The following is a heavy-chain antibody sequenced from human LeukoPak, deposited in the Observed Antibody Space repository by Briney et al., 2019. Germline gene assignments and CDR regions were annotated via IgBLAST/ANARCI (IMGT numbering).Heavy chain of an antibody. D-gene: IGHD5-18*01. CDR1: GFTFSSYA. Sequence: GGSLRLSCAASGFTFSSYAMSWVRQAPGKGLEWVSAISGSGGSTYYADSVKGRFTISRDNSKNTLYLQMNSPRAEDTAVYYCAKGTQLWPYEYYFDYWGQGTLVTVSS. J-gene: IGHJ4*02. CDR3: AKGTQLWPYEYYFDY. CDR2: ISGSGGST. V-gene: IGHV3-23*01.